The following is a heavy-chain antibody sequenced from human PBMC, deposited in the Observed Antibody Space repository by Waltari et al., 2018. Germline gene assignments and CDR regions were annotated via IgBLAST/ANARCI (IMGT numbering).Heavy chain of an antibody. CDR2: IWYDGSNK. CDR1: GFTFSSYG. CDR3: ARERMRYCSSTSCYIFQH. J-gene: IGHJ1*01. Sequence: VQLLESGGGLVQPGGSLRLSCAASGFTFSSYGMPWVRQAPGQGLEWVAVIWYDGSNKYYADSVKGRFTISRDNSKNTLYLQMNSRRAEDTAVYYCARERMRYCSSTSCYIFQHWGQGTLVTVSS. V-gene: IGHV3-33*01. D-gene: IGHD2-2*02.